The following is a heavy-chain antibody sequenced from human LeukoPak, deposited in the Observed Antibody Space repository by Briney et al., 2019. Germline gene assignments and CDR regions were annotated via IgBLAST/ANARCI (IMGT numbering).Heavy chain of an antibody. V-gene: IGHV4-59*01. Sequence: SETLSLTCIVSGGSINNYYWSWIRQPPGKGLEWIGYIYYSGSTNYNPSLKSRVTISVDTSKNQFSLKLSSVTAADTAVYYCARGTRTTPKYYFDYWGQGTLVTVSS. CDR3: ARGTRTTPKYYFDY. CDR2: IYYSGST. CDR1: GGSINNYY. D-gene: IGHD1-7*01. J-gene: IGHJ4*02.